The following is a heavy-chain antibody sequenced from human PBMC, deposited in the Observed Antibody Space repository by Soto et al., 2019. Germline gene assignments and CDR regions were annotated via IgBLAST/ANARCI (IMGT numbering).Heavy chain of an antibody. Sequence: GSLRLSCTASGFTFGDYDMSWFRQAPGKGLEWVRFIRSKAYGGTTEYAASVKGRFTISRDDSKSIAYLQMNSLKTEDTAVYYCTRDPLYYGSGYHGMDVWGQGTTVTVSS. CDR3: TRDPLYYGSGYHGMDV. CDR1: GFTFGDYD. CDR2: IRSKAYGGTT. V-gene: IGHV3-49*03. J-gene: IGHJ6*01. D-gene: IGHD3-10*01.